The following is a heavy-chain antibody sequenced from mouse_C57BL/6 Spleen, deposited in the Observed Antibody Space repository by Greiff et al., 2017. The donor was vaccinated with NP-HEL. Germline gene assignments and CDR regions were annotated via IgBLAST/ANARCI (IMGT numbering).Heavy chain of an antibody. CDR2: IYPRSGNT. CDR3: AREAFSDDYYSMDY. J-gene: IGHJ4*01. V-gene: IGHV1-81*01. CDR1: GYTFTNYG. Sequence: VQLQQSGAELARRGASVKLSCKASGYTFTNYGIRWVKQRTGQGLEWSGEIYPRSGNTYYNEKFKGKATLTADKSSSTAYMELRSLTSEDSAVYFCAREAFSDDYYSMDYWGQGTSVTVSS. D-gene: IGHD2-3*01.